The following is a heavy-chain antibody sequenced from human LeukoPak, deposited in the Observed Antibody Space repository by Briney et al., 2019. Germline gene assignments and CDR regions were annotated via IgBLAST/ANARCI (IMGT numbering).Heavy chain of an antibody. J-gene: IGHJ3*02. CDR2: INPNSGST. Sequence: ASVKVSCKASGYTFTGYYMHWVRQAPGQGLEWMGWINPNSGSTNYAQKFQGRVTMTRDTSISTAYMELSRLRSDDTAVYYCARESPHDAFDIWGQGTMVTVSS. CDR1: GYTFTGYY. CDR3: ARESPHDAFDI. V-gene: IGHV1-2*02.